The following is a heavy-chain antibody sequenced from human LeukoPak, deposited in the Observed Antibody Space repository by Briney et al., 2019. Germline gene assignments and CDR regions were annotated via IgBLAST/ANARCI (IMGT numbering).Heavy chain of an antibody. J-gene: IGHJ4*02. Sequence: PGGSLRLSCVGSGFTFSNYWMHWVRQAPGKGLVWVSRIKSDGSNTSYADSVKGRFTISRDNAKNTLYLQMNSLRAEDTAVYYCARDYCGGNNLCFADFWGQGALVTVSA. D-gene: IGHD4-23*01. CDR1: GFTFSNYW. V-gene: IGHV3-74*01. CDR3: ARDYCGGNNLCFADF. CDR2: IKSDGSNT.